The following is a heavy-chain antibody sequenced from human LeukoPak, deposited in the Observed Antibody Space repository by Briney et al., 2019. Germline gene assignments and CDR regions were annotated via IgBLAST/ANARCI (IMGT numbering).Heavy chain of an antibody. CDR2: IYYSGST. D-gene: IGHD5-24*01. J-gene: IGHJ4*02. V-gene: IGHV4-59*01. CDR1: GGSINTYY. Sequence: PSETLSLTCTVPGGSINTYYWSWIRQPPGKGLEWIGYIYYSGSTNYNPSLKSRVTISVDTSKNQFSLKLSSVTPADTAVYYCARGRDGYTFGYWGQGTLVTVSS. CDR3: ARGRDGYTFGY.